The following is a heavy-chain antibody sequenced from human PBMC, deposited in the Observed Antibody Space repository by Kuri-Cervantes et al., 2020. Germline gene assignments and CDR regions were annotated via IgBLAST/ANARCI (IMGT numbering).Heavy chain of an antibody. CDR3: ARGSLEQAY. CDR1: GGSFSGYY. V-gene: IGHV4-34*01. D-gene: IGHD1/OR15-1a*01. CDR2: INHSGST. Sequence: SETLSLTCAVYGGSFSGYYWSWIRQPPGKGLEWIGEINHSGSTNYNPSLKSRVTISVDTSKNQFSLKVSSVTAADTAVYYCARGSLEQAYWGQGTLVTVSS. J-gene: IGHJ4*02.